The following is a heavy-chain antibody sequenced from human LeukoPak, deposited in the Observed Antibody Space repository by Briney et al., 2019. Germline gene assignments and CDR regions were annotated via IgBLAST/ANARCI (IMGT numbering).Heavy chain of an antibody. CDR3: ARHPNSSGPVDY. Sequence: SETLSLTCTVSGGSISSYCWSWIRQPPGKGLEWIGYIYTSGSTNYNPSLKSRVTISVDTSKNQFSLKLSSVTAADTAVYYCARHPNSSGPVDYWGQGTLVTVSS. D-gene: IGHD3-22*01. CDR2: IYTSGST. V-gene: IGHV4-4*09. J-gene: IGHJ4*02. CDR1: GGSISSYC.